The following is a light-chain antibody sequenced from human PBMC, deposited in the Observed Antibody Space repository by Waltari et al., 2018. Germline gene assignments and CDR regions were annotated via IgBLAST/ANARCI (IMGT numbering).Light chain of an antibody. V-gene: IGKV2-29*03. CDR2: EVS. Sequence: IVLTQTPLSLSVTPGQPASISCKSNRSLLHTDGETYMYWFLPKPGQSPQLLIYEVSRRFSGVPERFSGSGSGTDFTLKICRVEAEDVGLYYCMQGLYLLSPFGQGTRLEMK. J-gene: IGKJ5*01. CDR3: MQGLYLLSP. CDR1: RSLLHTDGETY.